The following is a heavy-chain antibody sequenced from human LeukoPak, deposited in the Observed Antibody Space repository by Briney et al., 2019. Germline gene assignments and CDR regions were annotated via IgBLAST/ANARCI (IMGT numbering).Heavy chain of an antibody. CDR2: IKSKTDGGTT. CDR1: GFTFSSYA. Sequence: GASLRLSCAASGFTFSSYAMSWVRQAPGKGLEWVGRIKSKTDGGTTDYAAPVKGRFTISRDDSKNTLYLQMNSLKTEDTAVYYCTTVIITMVRGVIHFDYWGQGTLVTVSS. CDR3: TTVIITMVRGVIHFDY. J-gene: IGHJ4*02. V-gene: IGHV3-15*05. D-gene: IGHD3-10*01.